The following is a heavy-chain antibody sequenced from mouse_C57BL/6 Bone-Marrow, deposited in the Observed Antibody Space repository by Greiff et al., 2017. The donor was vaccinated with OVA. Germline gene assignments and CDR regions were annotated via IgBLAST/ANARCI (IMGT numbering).Heavy chain of an antibody. Sequence: EVMLVESGGDLVKPGGSLKLSCAASGFTFSSYGMSWVRQTPDKRLEWVATISSGGSYTYYPDSVKGRFTISRDNAKNTLYLQMSSLKSEDTAMYYCARRGTGTNFDVWGTGTTVTVSS. D-gene: IGHD4-1*01. J-gene: IGHJ1*03. V-gene: IGHV5-6*02. CDR1: GFTFSSYG. CDR3: ARRGTGTNFDV. CDR2: ISSGGSYT.